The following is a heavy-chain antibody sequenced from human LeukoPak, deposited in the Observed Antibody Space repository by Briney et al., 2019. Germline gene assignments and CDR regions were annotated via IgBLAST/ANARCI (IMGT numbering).Heavy chain of an antibody. V-gene: IGHV4-39*01. CDR2: IYYSGST. J-gene: IGHJ4*02. Sequence: PSETLSLTCTVSGGSISSSSYYWGWIRQPPGKGLEWIGSIYYSGSTYYNPSLKSRITISVDTSKNQFSLKLSSVTAADTAVYYCAIQSRSGSIDYWGQGTLVTVSS. CDR1: GGSISSSSYY. CDR3: AIQSRSGSIDY. D-gene: IGHD3-22*01.